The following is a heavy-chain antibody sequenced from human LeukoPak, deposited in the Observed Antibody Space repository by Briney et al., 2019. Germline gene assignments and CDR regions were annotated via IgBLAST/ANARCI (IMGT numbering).Heavy chain of an antibody. D-gene: IGHD6-19*01. CDR3: ARGSASGIYPIDY. CDR1: GGSFSVYY. CDR2: VSHLGRT. J-gene: IGHJ4*02. Sequence: PSETLSLTCAVSGGSFSVYYWSWIRQPPGKGLEWIGEVSHLGRTNYNPSLKSRVTMSLDTSKKEVSLKLTSVTAADTAVYYCARGSASGIYPIDYWGQGTLVTVSS. V-gene: IGHV4-34*01.